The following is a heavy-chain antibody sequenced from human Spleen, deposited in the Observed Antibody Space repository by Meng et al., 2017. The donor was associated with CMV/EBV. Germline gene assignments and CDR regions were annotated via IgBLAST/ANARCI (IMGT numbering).Heavy chain of an antibody. CDR3: AREPSGSYDY. D-gene: IGHD1-26*01. V-gene: IGHV1-2*02. Sequence: ASVKVSCKASGYTFTGYYMHWVRQAPGQGLEWMGWINPNSGGTEYGQKFQGRVTMTRDTSSSTAYMELSRLTSDDTAEYYCAREPSGSYDYWGQGTLVTVSS. J-gene: IGHJ4*02. CDR1: GYTFTGYY. CDR2: INPNSGGT.